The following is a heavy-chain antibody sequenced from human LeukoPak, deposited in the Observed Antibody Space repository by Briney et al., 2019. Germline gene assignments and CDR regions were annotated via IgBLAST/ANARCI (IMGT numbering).Heavy chain of an antibody. Sequence: NASETLSLTCAVYGGTFSGYYWSWIRQPPGKGLEWIGEINHSGSTNYNPSLKSVVTTSVDTYNNQLALELSSVTAADTVVYYCGRYGPWMWSGYYTGLGFDYGGQGTLVTVSS. CDR2: INHSGST. D-gene: IGHD3-3*01. CDR1: GGTFSGYY. CDR3: GRYGPWMWSGYYTGLGFDY. J-gene: IGHJ4*02. V-gene: IGHV4-34*01.